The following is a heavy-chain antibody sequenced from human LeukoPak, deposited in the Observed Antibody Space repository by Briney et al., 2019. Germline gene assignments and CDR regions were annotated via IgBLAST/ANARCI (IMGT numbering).Heavy chain of an antibody. V-gene: IGHV3-30*03. CDR2: ISYDGSNK. D-gene: IGHD6-13*01. CDR1: GFTFSNSG. Sequence: GRSLRLSCAGSGFTFSNSGMHWVRQAPGKGLEWVAVISYDGSNKYYADSVKGRFTISRDNSKNTLYLQMNSLRAEDTAVYYCARDEASGYSSSWGDYWGQGTLVTVSS. CDR3: ARDEASGYSSSWGDY. J-gene: IGHJ4*02.